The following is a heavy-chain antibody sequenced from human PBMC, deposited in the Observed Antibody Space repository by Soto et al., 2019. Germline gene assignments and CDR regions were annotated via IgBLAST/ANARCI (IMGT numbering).Heavy chain of an antibody. D-gene: IGHD3-16*02. CDR1: GFTFSNAW. CDR3: TTDRVGLGELSSDFDY. V-gene: IGHV3-15*01. CDR2: IKSKTDGGTT. Sequence: GGSLRLSCAASGFTFSNAWMSWVRQAPGKGLEWVGRIKSKTDGGTTDYAAPVKGRFTISRDDSKNTLYLQMNSLKTEDTAVYYCTTDRVGLGELSSDFDYWGQGTLVTVSS. J-gene: IGHJ4*02.